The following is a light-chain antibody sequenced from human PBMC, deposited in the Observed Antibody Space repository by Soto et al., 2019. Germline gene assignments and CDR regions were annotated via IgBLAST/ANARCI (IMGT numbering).Light chain of an antibody. CDR1: TGTVTSGHY. J-gene: IGLJ3*02. Sequence: QAVVTQEPSLTVSPGGTVTLTCGSSTGTVTSGHYPYWFHQKPGQAPRTLVYNTSDKHSWTPARFSGSLLRGKAALTLSGAQPEDEADFYCLLSYSGARVFGGGTKVTVL. CDR2: NTS. V-gene: IGLV7-46*01. CDR3: LLSYSGARV.